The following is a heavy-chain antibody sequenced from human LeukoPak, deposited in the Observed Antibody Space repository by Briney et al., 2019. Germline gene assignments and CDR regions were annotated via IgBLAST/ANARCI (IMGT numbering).Heavy chain of an antibody. V-gene: IGHV3-7*04. J-gene: IGHJ6*02. D-gene: IGHD5-24*01. CDR1: GFTFSSYW. CDR2: IKPDGSEK. Sequence: GGSLRLSCAASGFTFSSYWMSWVRQAPGKGLEWVANIKPDGSEKYYVDSVKGRFTISRDNAKNSLYLQMNSLRAEDTAVYYCARGGGYPHDYGMDVWGQGTTVTVSS. CDR3: ARGGGYPHDYGMDV.